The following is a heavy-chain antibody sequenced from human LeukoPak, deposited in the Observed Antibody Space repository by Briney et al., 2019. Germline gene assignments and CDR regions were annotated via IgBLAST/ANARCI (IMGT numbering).Heavy chain of an antibody. CDR2: IYYNGNT. V-gene: IGHV4-59*01. Sequence: PSETLSLTCTVSSGSISSYYWNWIRRPPGKGLEWIGYIYYNGNTNYSPSLKSRVTMSVDTSKNLFSLKVSSVTAADTAVYYCARGRSNYYGMDVWGQGTTVTVSS. CDR1: SGSISSYY. CDR3: ARGRSNYYGMDV. J-gene: IGHJ6*02. D-gene: IGHD1-26*01.